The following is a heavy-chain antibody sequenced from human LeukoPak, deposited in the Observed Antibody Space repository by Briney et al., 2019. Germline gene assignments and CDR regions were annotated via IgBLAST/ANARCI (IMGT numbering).Heavy chain of an antibody. D-gene: IGHD2-21*01. J-gene: IGHJ4*02. Sequence: GRSLRVSCAASGFTFSSYAMHWVRQAPGKGLEWVAVISYDGSNKYYADSVKGRFTISRDNSKNTLYLQMNSLRAEDTAVYYCARALVDWGQGTLVTVSS. CDR3: ARALVD. V-gene: IGHV3-30*01. CDR2: ISYDGSNK. CDR1: GFTFSSYA.